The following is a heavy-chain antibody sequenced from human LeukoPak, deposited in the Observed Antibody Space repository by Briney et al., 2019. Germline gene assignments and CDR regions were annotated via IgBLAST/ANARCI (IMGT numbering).Heavy chain of an antibody. V-gene: IGHV4-34*01. D-gene: IGHD3/OR15-3a*01. Sequence: SETLSLTCAVYGGSFSGYYWSWIRQPPGKGLEWIGEINHSGSTNYNPSLKSRVTISVDTSKNQFSLKLSSVTAADTAVYYCARVDSVDYYFDYWGQGTLVTVSS. CDR3: ARVDSVDYYFDY. CDR1: GGSFSGYY. CDR2: INHSGST. J-gene: IGHJ4*02.